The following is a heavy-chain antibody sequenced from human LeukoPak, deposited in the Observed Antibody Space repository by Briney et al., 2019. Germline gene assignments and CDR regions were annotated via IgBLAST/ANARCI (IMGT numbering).Heavy chain of an antibody. D-gene: IGHD4/OR15-4a*01. J-gene: IGHJ4*02. CDR1: GASITNSAYH. CDR2: INYSGGT. V-gene: IGHV4-39*07. Sequence: SETLSLTCTVSGASITNSAYHWGWIRQPPGKGLEWIGSINYSGGTHYNPSLKSRVTISADKSKNQFSLRLSSVTAADTAVYYCARMGAIAGASANPDHWGQGTLVTVSS. CDR3: ARMGAIAGASANPDH.